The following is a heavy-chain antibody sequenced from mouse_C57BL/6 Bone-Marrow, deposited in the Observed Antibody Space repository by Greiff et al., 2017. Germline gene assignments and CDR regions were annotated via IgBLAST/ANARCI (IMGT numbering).Heavy chain of an antibody. V-gene: IGHV3-1*01. Sequence: EVQVVESGPGMVKPSQSLSLTCTVTGYSITSGYDWHWIRHFPGNKLEWMGYISYSGSTNSNPSLKRRISITHAPSKTHFFLKLNSVTTEDTATYYYARGRYYYGSSPWFAYWGQGTLVTVAA. CDR2: ISYSGST. J-gene: IGHJ3*01. D-gene: IGHD1-1*01. CDR3: ARGRYYYGSSPWFAY. CDR1: GYSITSGYD.